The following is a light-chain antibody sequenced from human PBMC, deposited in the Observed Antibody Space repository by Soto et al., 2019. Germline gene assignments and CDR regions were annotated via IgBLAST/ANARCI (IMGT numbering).Light chain of an antibody. V-gene: IGKV3-20*01. J-gene: IGKJ2*01. CDR3: QQYGSSYT. CDR1: QSVSSSY. Sequence: EIVLTQSPGTLSLSPGERATLSCRASQSVSSSYLAWYQQKPGQAPRLLIYGASSRATDIPDRFSGSWSGTDFTLTISRLEPEDFAVYYCQQYGSSYTFGQGTKLEIK. CDR2: GAS.